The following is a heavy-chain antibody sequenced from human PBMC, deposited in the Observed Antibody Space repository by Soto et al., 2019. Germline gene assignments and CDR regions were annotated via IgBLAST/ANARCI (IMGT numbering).Heavy chain of an antibody. D-gene: IGHD3-22*01. Sequence: SVKVSGKASGGTFSSYAISWVRQAPGQGLEWMGGIIPIFGTANYAQKFQGRVTITADESTSTAYMELSSLRSEDTAVYYCATPPEYYDSSGRFDYWGQGTLVTVSS. V-gene: IGHV1-69*13. CDR1: GGTFSSYA. CDR2: IIPIFGTA. CDR3: ATPPEYYDSSGRFDY. J-gene: IGHJ4*02.